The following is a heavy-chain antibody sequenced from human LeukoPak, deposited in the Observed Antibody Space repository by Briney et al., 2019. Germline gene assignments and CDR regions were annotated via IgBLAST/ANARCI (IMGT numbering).Heavy chain of an antibody. V-gene: IGHV1-46*01. J-gene: IGHJ4*02. D-gene: IGHD6-19*01. CDR2: IIPTGGST. CDR3: ARAYSGWSSDY. CDR1: GYSFTSYH. Sequence: ASVKVSCKASGYSFTSYHIHWMRQAPGHGLEWMGMIIPTGGSTSYAHKFQGRVTMTRDTSTNTVYMELSSLRSEDTAVYYCARAYSGWSSDYWGQGTLVTDSS.